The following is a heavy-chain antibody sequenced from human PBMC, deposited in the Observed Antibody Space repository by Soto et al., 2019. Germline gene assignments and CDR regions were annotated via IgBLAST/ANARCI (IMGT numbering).Heavy chain of an antibody. CDR3: AHIPFGGIRSLPTRGMDV. CDR1: GFSLSTSGVG. D-gene: IGHD3-16*01. J-gene: IGHJ6*02. Sequence: QITLKESGPTLVKPTQTLTLTCTFSGFSLSTSGVGVGWIRQPPGKALEWLALIYWDDDKRYSPSLKSRLTITKDTSKNQVVLTMTTMDPVDTATYYCAHIPFGGIRSLPTRGMDVWGQGTTVTVSS. CDR2: IYWDDDK. V-gene: IGHV2-5*02.